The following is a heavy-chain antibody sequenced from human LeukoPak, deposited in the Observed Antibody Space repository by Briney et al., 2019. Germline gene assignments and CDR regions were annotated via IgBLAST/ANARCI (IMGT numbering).Heavy chain of an antibody. CDR2: IYYSGST. CDR3: AAGCSSTSCYWYYYTDV. CDR1: GGSISSYY. Sequence: PSETLSLTCTVSGGSISSYYWSWIRQPPGKGLEWIGYIYYSGSTNYNPSLKSRVTISVDTSKNQFSLKLSSVTAADTAVYYCAAGCSSTSCYWYYYTDVWGKGTTVTVSS. J-gene: IGHJ6*03. D-gene: IGHD2-2*01. V-gene: IGHV4-59*01.